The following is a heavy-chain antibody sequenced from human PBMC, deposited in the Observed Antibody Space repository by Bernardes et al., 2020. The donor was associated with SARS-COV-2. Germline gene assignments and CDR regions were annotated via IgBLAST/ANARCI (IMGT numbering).Heavy chain of an antibody. V-gene: IGHV3-23*01. J-gene: IGHJ3*01. CDR1: GFTFSRYS. CDR2: ISAGSEAT. Sequence: GGSLRRSCAASGFTFSRYSMNWVRQAPGKGLEWVSIISAGSEATKYADSVRGRFTISRDNSQNMLFLQMNSLRADDTAKYFCAKDKVSYSSDELDVWGQGTMVTVPS. CDR3: AKDKVSYSSDELDV. D-gene: IGHD3-10*01.